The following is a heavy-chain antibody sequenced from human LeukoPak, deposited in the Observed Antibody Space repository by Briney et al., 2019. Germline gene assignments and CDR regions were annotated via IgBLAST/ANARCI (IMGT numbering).Heavy chain of an antibody. CDR2: ISAYNDNT. CDR1: GYTFSIYG. CDR3: AREGYYYGSGSYSPPKYYGMDV. J-gene: IGHJ6*02. Sequence: ASVKVSSKASGYTFSIYGISWVRQAPGQGLEWMGCISAYNDNTNYAQKLQGRVTMTTDTSTRTAYMELRSLRSDDTAVYYCAREGYYYGSGSYSPPKYYGMDVWGQGTTVTVSS. D-gene: IGHD3-10*01. V-gene: IGHV1-18*01.